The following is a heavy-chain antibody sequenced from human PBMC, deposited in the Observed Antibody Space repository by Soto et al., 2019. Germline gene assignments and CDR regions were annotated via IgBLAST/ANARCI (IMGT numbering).Heavy chain of an antibody. Sequence: QVQLVESGGGVVQPGMSLRLSCAASGFTFSSYAMHWVRQAPGKGLEWVAVISYDGSNKYYADSVKGRFTISRDNSKNTLYLQMNSLRAEDTAVYYCARSPTGYLLWWFDPWGQGTLVTVSS. D-gene: IGHD1-1*01. V-gene: IGHV3-30-3*01. J-gene: IGHJ5*02. CDR1: GFTFSSYA. CDR3: ARSPTGYLLWWFDP. CDR2: ISYDGSNK.